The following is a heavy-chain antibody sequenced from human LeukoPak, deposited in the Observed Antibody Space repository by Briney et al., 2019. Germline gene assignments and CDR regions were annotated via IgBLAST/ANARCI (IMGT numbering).Heavy chain of an antibody. CDR2: ISGSGGST. Sequence: PGGSLRLSCAASGFTFSSYAMSWVRRAPGKGLEWVSAISGSGGSTYYADSVKGRFTISRDNSKNTLYLQMNSLRAEDTAVYYCANGFGVVGWVYYGMDVWGQGTTVTVSS. J-gene: IGHJ6*02. CDR3: ANGFGVVGWVYYGMDV. D-gene: IGHD3-3*01. V-gene: IGHV3-23*01. CDR1: GFTFSSYA.